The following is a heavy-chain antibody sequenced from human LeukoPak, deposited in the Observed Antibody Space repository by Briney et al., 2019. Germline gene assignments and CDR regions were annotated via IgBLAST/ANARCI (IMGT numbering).Heavy chain of an antibody. D-gene: IGHD3-22*01. CDR2: IYHSGST. CDR3: ARARYYYDSSGYYPYFDY. J-gene: IGHJ4*02. CDR1: GGSISSSYW. Sequence: PSGTLSLTCAVSGGSISSSYWWSWVRQPPGKGLEWIGDIYHSGSTNYNPSLRSRVTISVDKSKDQFSLKLSSVTAADTAVYYCARARYYYDSSGYYPYFDYWGQGTLVTVSS. V-gene: IGHV4-4*02.